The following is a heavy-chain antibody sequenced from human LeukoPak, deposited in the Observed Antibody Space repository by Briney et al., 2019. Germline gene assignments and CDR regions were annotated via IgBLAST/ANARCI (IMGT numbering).Heavy chain of an antibody. CDR3: AREIRRSRLASY. CDR1: GGSVSSYH. Sequence: SETLSLTCVVYGGSVSSYHWSWIRQPPGKGLEWIGEINHSGSTNYNPSLKSRLTISVDTCKNQFSLKLSSVTAADTAVYYCAREIRRSRLASYWGQGTLDTVSS. J-gene: IGHJ4*02. CDR2: INHSGST. D-gene: IGHD3-3*02. V-gene: IGHV4-34*01.